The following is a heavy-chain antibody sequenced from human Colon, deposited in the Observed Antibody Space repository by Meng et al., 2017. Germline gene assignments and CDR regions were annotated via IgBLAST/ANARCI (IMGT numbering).Heavy chain of an antibody. CDR2: IYYSGST. J-gene: IGHJ4*02. CDR1: GGSISSGGYY. Sequence: EAGPGPAKTFQTLSHTRTGSGGSISSGGYYWSLIRQHPGKGLEWIGYIYYSGSTYYNPSLKSRVTISVDTSKNQFSLKLSSVTAADTAVYYCAAEYGDSPVRGFDYWGQGTLVTVSS. CDR3: AAEYGDSPVRGFDY. V-gene: IGHV4-31*03. D-gene: IGHD4-17*01.